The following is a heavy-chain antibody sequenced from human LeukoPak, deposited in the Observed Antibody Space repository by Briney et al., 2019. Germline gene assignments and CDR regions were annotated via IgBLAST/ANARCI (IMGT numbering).Heavy chain of an antibody. D-gene: IGHD3-9*01. Sequence: PSETLSLTCAVYGGSFSGYYWSWIRQPPGKGLEWIGEINHSGSTNYNPSLESRVTISVDTSKNQFSLKLSSVTAADTAVYYCARESNYDILTGYYKIFDYWGQGTLVTVSS. CDR1: GGSFSGYY. CDR3: ARESNYDILTGYYKIFDY. J-gene: IGHJ4*02. CDR2: INHSGST. V-gene: IGHV4-34*01.